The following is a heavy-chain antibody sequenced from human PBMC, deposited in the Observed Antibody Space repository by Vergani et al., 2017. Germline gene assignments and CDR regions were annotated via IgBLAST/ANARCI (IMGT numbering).Heavy chain of an antibody. V-gene: IGHV3-30*03. CDR2: ISYDGSNK. Sequence: VQLVESGGGLVQPGGSLRLSCAASGFTFSSYGMHWVRQAPGKGLEWVAVISYDGSNKYYADSVKGRFTISRDNSKNTLYLQMNSLRAEDTAVYYCARGADYYGSGSYRPGFDYWGQGTLVTVSS. J-gene: IGHJ4*02. D-gene: IGHD3-10*01. CDR1: GFTFSSYG. CDR3: ARGADYYGSGSYRPGFDY.